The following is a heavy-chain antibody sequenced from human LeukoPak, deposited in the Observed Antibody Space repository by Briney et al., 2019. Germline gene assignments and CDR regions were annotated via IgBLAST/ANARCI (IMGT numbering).Heavy chain of an antibody. J-gene: IGHJ4*02. CDR1: GFTFDDYG. Sequence: GGSLRLSCAASGFTFDDYGMSWVRQAPGKGLEWVSGINWNGGTTGYADSVKGRFTISRDNSKNTLYLQMNSLRAEDTAAYYCARDGDGYNPTLFDYWGQGTLVTVSS. CDR3: ARDGDGYNPTLFDY. CDR2: INWNGGTT. V-gene: IGHV3-20*04. D-gene: IGHD5-24*01.